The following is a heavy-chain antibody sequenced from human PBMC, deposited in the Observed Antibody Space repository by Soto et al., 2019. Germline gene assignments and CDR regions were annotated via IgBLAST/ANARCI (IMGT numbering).Heavy chain of an antibody. J-gene: IGHJ4*02. CDR3: ARGSGIVALPGELEDVNYDF. V-gene: IGHV4-34*01. Sequence: QVQLQQWGAGLVKPSETLSLSCAVYGQSFSGHSWAWISQPPGTGLEWIGEISESGSTYYNPSLKSRVTVSTDTSKNQFSLKLYSVTAADTAAYFCARGSGIVALPGELEDVNYDFWGQGTLVNVSS. CDR2: ISESGST. D-gene: IGHD1-1*01. CDR1: GQSFSGHS.